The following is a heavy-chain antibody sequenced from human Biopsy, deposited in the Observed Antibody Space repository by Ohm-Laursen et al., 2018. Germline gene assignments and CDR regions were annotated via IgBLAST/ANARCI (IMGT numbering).Heavy chain of an antibody. D-gene: IGHD3-3*01. J-gene: IGHJ5*02. CDR2: IYNTETT. CDR3: ARTPRDSFCSGSYKRGLWFDP. Sequence: SQTLSLTCPVSGGSISSSSTYYWAWLRQPPGKGLEWIGSIYNTETTFYNPSLKSRVTISKDTSKNQFSLQVNSVTAADTAVYYCARTPRDSFCSGSYKRGLWFDPWGQGTPVTAAS. V-gene: IGHV4-39*07. CDR1: GGSISSSSTYY.